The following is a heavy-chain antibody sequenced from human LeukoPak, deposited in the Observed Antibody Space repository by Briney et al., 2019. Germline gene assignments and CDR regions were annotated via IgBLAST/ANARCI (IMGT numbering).Heavy chain of an antibody. CDR2: INSDGSST. J-gene: IGHJ4*02. Sequence: GGSLRLSCAASGFTFSSYWMHWVRHAPGKGLVWVSRINSDGSSTSYADSVKGRFTISRDNAKNTLYLQMNSLRTEDTAVYYCARDGYSSGWYYFDYWGQGTLLTVSS. CDR1: GFTFSSYW. CDR3: ARDGYSSGWYYFDY. V-gene: IGHV3-74*01. D-gene: IGHD6-19*01.